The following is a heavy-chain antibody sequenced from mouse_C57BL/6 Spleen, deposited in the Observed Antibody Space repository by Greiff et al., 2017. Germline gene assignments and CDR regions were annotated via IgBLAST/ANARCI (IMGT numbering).Heavy chain of an antibody. CDR3: ARDFDD. Sequence: EVQLVESGGGLVKPGGSLKLSCAASGFTFSSYAMSWVRQTPEKRLEWVATISDGGSYTYYPNNVKGRFTISRDNAKNNLYLQMSLLKSEDTAMYYCARDFDDWGQGTTLTVSS. CDR2: ISDGGSYT. V-gene: IGHV5-4*01. J-gene: IGHJ2*01. CDR1: GFTFSSYA.